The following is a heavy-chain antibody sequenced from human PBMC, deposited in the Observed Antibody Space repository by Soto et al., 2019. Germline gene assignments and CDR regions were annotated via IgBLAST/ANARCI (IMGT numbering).Heavy chain of an antibody. V-gene: IGHV3-30*18. CDR1: GFTFSSYG. Sequence: QVQLVESGGGVVQPGRSLRLSCAASGFTFSSYGMHWVRQAPGKGLEWVAVISYDGSNKYYADSVKGRFTISRDNSKNTLYLQMNSLRAEDTAVYYCAKDQFLEWLPKMRENWFDPWGQGTLVTVSS. CDR2: ISYDGSNK. J-gene: IGHJ5*02. D-gene: IGHD3-3*01. CDR3: AKDQFLEWLPKMRENWFDP.